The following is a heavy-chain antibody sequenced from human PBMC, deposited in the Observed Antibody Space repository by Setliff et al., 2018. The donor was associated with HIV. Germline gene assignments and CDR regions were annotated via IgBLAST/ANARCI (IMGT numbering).Heavy chain of an antibody. CDR3: ARVQMAYAAFDV. CDR2: IYFTGSS. CDR1: GGSISTYY. D-gene: IGHD4-17*01. V-gene: IGHV4-59*01. Sequence: ASETLSLTCTVSGGSISTYYWSWIRQPPGKGLEWIGSIYFTGSSDNNPSLKSRVTLSVDTSKHQFSLKLSSVTAADTAVYYCARVQMAYAAFDVWGQGTTVTISS. J-gene: IGHJ3*01.